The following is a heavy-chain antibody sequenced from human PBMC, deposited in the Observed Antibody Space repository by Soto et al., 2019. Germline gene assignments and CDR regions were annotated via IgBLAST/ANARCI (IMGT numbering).Heavy chain of an antibody. J-gene: IGHJ5*02. V-gene: IGHV3-74*01. Sequence: GGSLRLSCAASGFTFSSYWMHWVRQAPGKGLVWVSRINSDGSSTSYADSVKGRFTISRDNAKNTLYLQMNSLRAEDTAVYYCAREGRKPYDFWSGHNWFDPWGQGTLVTVSS. CDR2: INSDGSST. CDR1: GFTFSSYW. D-gene: IGHD3-3*01. CDR3: AREGRKPYDFWSGHNWFDP.